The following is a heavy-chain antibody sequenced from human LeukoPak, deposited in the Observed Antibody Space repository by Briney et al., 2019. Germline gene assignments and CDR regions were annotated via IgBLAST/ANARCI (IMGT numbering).Heavy chain of an antibody. V-gene: IGHV3-74*01. J-gene: IGHJ5*02. Sequence: SGGSLRLSCAASGFTFSSYWMHWVRRAPGKGLVWVSRINSDGSSTSYADSVKGRFTISRDNAKNTLYLQMNSLRADDTAVYYCARALAVAGTGGFDPWGQGTLVTVSS. CDR2: INSDGSST. CDR1: GFTFSSYW. D-gene: IGHD6-19*01. CDR3: ARALAVAGTGGFDP.